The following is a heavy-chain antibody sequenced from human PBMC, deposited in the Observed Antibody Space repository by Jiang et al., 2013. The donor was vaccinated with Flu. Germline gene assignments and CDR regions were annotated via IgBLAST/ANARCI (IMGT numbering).Heavy chain of an antibody. J-gene: IGHJ4*02. Sequence: VQLVESGGGLVQPGGSLRLSCAASGFTLRNYYMNWVRQTPGKGLVWVSRINGDGSSTTYADSVKGRFTISRDNAKNTLYLQMGSLRAEDTAVYYCVRGGYDFWSDFSSFWGQGTWSPSPQ. CDR3: VRGGYDFWSDFSSF. V-gene: IGHV3-74*01. CDR1: GFTLRNYY. D-gene: IGHD3-3*01. CDR2: INGDGSST.